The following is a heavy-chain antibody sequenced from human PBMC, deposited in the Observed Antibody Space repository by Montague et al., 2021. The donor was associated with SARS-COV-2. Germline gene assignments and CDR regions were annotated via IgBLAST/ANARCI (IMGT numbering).Heavy chain of an antibody. D-gene: IGHD2-21*01. Sequence: SETLSLTCAVYGGSFSGYYWTWIRQSPGEGLEWIAEINHSGTTNYNFNPSLRSRVTISVDTSKSQFSLKFSSVTAADTGVYYCARWDPQTLTVIGLRGKSASDYWGQGTLVTVSS. V-gene: IGHV4-34*01. CDR1: GGSFSGYY. J-gene: IGHJ4*02. CDR3: ARWDPQTLTVIGLRGKSASDY. CDR2: INHSGTT.